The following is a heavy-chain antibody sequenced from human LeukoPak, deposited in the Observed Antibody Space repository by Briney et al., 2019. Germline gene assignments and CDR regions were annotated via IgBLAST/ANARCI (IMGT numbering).Heavy chain of an antibody. V-gene: IGHV3-30*04. J-gene: IGHJ4*02. D-gene: IGHD3-3*01. CDR2: ISSGSEK. Sequence: GGSLTLSCAASGFTFNSHAMSWVRQAPGKGLEWVALISSGSEKYYADSVKGRFTISRDNSKNMLYLQMNSLRADDTAVYYCARDLELSAVYYFDSWGQGTLVIVSS. CDR3: ARDLELSAVYYFDS. CDR1: GFTFNSHA.